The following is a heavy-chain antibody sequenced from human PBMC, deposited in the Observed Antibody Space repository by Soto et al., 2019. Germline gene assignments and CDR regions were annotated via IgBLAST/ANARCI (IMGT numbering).Heavy chain of an antibody. CDR2: ISGNGGSI. Sequence: EVHLLESGGDLVQPGGSLRLSCAASGFTFDSYAMSWVRQAPGKGLEWVSVISGNGGSIYYADSVKGRFTISRDNSQNTLYLQMNSLTVEDTAVYYCAKDPVRGGTGGSWFDYWGQGTLVTVSS. J-gene: IGHJ4*02. CDR3: AKDPVRGGTGGSWFDY. V-gene: IGHV3-23*01. CDR1: GFTFDSYA. D-gene: IGHD2-15*01.